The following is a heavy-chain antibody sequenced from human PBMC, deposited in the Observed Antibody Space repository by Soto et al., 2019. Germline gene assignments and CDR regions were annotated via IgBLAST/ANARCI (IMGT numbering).Heavy chain of an antibody. Sequence: QVQLVQSGAEVKKPGASVKVSCKASGYNFNTYGFSWVRQAPGQGLEWVGWIGAYNGNTKYAQNFHDRVTITTDTATISAYMELTSLTSDDTAVYYCVTWSCTWPENCFDPLGLGTLVSV. CDR3: VTWSCTWPENCFDP. D-gene: IGHD1-26*01. V-gene: IGHV1-18*01. CDR1: GYNFNTYG. CDR2: IGAYNGNT. J-gene: IGHJ5*02.